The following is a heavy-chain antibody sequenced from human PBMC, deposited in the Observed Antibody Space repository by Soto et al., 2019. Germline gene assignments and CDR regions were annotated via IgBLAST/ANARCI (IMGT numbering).Heavy chain of an antibody. CDR3: ARHRPYCSGGSCYRYYFDY. CDR1: GGSISSSTYY. CDR2: MSYSVST. Sequence: QLQLQESGPGLVKPSETLSLTCTVSGGSISSSTYYWGWIRQSPGRGLEWIGSMSYSVSTYYNPSLTSRVTISLDTSKNQFSLRLTSVTAADTAVYYCARHRPYCSGGSCYRYYFDYWGQGTLVTVSS. D-gene: IGHD2-15*01. J-gene: IGHJ4*02. V-gene: IGHV4-39*01.